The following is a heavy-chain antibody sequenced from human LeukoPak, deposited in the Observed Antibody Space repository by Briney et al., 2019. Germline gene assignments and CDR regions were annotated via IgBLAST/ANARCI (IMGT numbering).Heavy chain of an antibody. CDR2: ISYDASNK. J-gene: IGHJ3*02. CDR1: EFSISNSA. Sequence: GGSLRLSCAASEFSISNSAMSWFRQAPGKGLEWVAVISYDASNKYYADSVKGQFTISRDNSKNTLYLQMNSLRAEDTAVYYCARVSFYYDSSGYYNPAAFDIWGQGTMVTVSS. V-gene: IGHV3-30*01. CDR3: ARVSFYYDSSGYYNPAAFDI. D-gene: IGHD3-22*01.